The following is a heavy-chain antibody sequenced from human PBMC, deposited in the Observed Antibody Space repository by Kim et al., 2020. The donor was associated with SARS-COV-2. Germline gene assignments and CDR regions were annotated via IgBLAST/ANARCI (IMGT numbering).Heavy chain of an antibody. CDR1: GGTFSSYA. Sequence: SVKVSCKASGGTFSSYAISWVRQAPGQGLEWMGGIIPIFGTANYAQKFQGRVTITADESTSTAYMELSSLRSEDTAVYYCAREDSSGRLFDYWGQGTLVTVSS. J-gene: IGHJ4*02. D-gene: IGHD3-22*01. CDR2: IIPIFGTA. V-gene: IGHV1-69*13. CDR3: AREDSSGRLFDY.